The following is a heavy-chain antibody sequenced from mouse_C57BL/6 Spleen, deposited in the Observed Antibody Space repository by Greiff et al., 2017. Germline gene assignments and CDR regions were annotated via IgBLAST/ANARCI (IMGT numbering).Heavy chain of an antibody. J-gene: IGHJ4*01. CDR3: AKKKGTGTYAMDY. D-gene: IGHD4-1*01. Sequence: VQLQQSGPGLVQPSQSLSITCTVSGFSLTSYGVHWVRQSPGKGLEWLGVILRGGSTDYNAAFMSRLSITKDNSKSQVFIKMNSLQADDTTIYYCAKKKGTGTYAMDYWGQGTSGTVSS. CDR1: GFSLTSYG. V-gene: IGHV2-5*01. CDR2: ILRGGST.